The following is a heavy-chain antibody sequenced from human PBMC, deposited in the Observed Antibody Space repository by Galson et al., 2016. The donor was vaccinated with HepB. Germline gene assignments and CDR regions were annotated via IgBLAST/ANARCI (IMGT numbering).Heavy chain of an antibody. J-gene: IGHJ4*02. CDR3: TTDLKPDYYVLTGPLDY. CDR2: FDPEEAEI. D-gene: IGHD3-9*01. V-gene: IGHV1-24*01. CDR1: GYTLTELS. Sequence: SVKVSCKVSGYTLTELSMHWVRQAPGKGLEWMGGFDPEEAEIIYAQKFQGRVSMTEDTSTSTAYMELSILTSEDTAMYYCTTDLKPDYYVLTGPLDYWGQGTLVTVSS.